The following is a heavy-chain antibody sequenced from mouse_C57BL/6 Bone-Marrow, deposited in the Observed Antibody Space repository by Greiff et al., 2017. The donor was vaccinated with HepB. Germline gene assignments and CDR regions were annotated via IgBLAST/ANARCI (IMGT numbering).Heavy chain of an antibody. CDR3: ARGGRGFAY. Sequence: VQLQQSGAELARPGASVKMSCKASGYTFTSYTMHWVKQRPGQGLEWIGYINPSSGYTKYNQKFKDKATLTADKSSSTSYMQLSSLTSEDSAVYYCARGGRGFAYWGQGTLVTVSA. CDR1: GYTFTSYT. V-gene: IGHV1-4*01. D-gene: IGHD6-1*01. J-gene: IGHJ3*01. CDR2: INPSSGYT.